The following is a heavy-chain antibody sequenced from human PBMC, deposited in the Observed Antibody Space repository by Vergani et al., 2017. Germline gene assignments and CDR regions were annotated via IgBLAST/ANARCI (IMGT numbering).Heavy chain of an antibody. CDR1: GYSFTSYW. Sequence: EVQLVQSGAEVKKPGESLKISCKGSGYSFTSYWIGWVRQMPGKGLEWMGIIYPGDSDTRYSPSFQGQVTISADKSISTAYLQWSSLKASDTAMYYCARLGADRFLGAYYYYYYMDVWGKGTTVTVSS. CDR3: ARLGADRFLGAYYYYYYMDV. CDR2: IYPGDSDT. J-gene: IGHJ6*03. D-gene: IGHD3-3*01. V-gene: IGHV5-51*01.